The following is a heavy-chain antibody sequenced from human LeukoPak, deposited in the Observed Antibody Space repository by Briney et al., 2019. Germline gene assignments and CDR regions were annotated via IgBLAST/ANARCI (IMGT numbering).Heavy chain of an antibody. CDR1: GGSISSYY. Sequence: SETLSLTCTLSGGSISSYYWSWIRQPPGKGLEWIGYIYYSGSTYYNPSLKSRVTISVDTSKNQFSLKLSSVTAADTAVYYCASAYGDYPSWGQGTLVTVYS. D-gene: IGHD4-17*01. CDR3: ASAYGDYPS. V-gene: IGHV4-59*06. J-gene: IGHJ5*02. CDR2: IYYSGST.